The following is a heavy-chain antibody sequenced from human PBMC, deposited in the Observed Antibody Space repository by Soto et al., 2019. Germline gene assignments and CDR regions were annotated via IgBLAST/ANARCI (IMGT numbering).Heavy chain of an antibody. D-gene: IGHD2-15*01. V-gene: IGHV1-18*01. CDR2: ISAYNGNT. Sequence: GASVKVSCKASGYTFTSYGISWVRQAPGQGLEWMGWISAYNGNTNYAQKLQGRVTMTTDTSTSTAYMELRSLRSDDTAVYYCARDASDIVLIKTFDYWGQGTLVTVSS. CDR3: ARDASDIVLIKTFDY. J-gene: IGHJ4*02. CDR1: GYTFTSYG.